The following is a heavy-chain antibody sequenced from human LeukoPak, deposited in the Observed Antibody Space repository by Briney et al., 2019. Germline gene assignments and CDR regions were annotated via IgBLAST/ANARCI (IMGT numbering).Heavy chain of an antibody. D-gene: IGHD6-13*01. CDR3: ARSSYSSSWYSHFDY. Sequence: PSETLSLTCTVSGGSISSYYRSWIRQPPGKGLEWIGYIYYSGSTNHNPSLKSRVTISVDTSKNQFSLKLSSVTAADTAVYYCARSSYSSSWYSHFDYWGQGTLVTVSS. CDR2: IYYSGST. V-gene: IGHV4-59*01. J-gene: IGHJ4*02. CDR1: GGSISSYY.